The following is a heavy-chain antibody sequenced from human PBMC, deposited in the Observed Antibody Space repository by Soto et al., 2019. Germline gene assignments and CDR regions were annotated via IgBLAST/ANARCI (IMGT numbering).Heavy chain of an antibody. Sequence: QVQLVQSGAEVKKPGASVKVSCKASGYTFTSYGISWVRQAPGQGLEWMGWISAYNGNTNYAQKLQGRVTMTTDTSTSTAYMELRSLRSDDTAVNYCATRSMYYYGSGSYHYFDYWGQGTLVTVSS. V-gene: IGHV1-18*01. CDR3: ATRSMYYYGSGSYHYFDY. CDR2: ISAYNGNT. D-gene: IGHD3-10*01. J-gene: IGHJ4*02. CDR1: GYTFTSYG.